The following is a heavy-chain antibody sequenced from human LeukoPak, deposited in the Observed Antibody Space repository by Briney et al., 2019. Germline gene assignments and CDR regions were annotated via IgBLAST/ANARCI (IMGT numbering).Heavy chain of an antibody. V-gene: IGHV4-59*01. Sequence: SETLSLTCTVSGGSISSSYWSWIRQPPGRGLGWIGYIYYSGSTNYNPSLKSRVTISVDTSKNQFSLKLSSVTAADTAVYYCARDSVTIFAFDPWGQGTLVTVSS. D-gene: IGHD3-3*01. CDR1: GGSISSSY. J-gene: IGHJ5*02. CDR3: ARDSVTIFAFDP. CDR2: IYYSGST.